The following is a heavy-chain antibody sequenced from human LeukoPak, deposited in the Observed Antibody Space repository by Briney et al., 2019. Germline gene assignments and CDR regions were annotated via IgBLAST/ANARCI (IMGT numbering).Heavy chain of an antibody. CDR3: ATLYSNSFTLPHDAFDI. J-gene: IGHJ3*02. CDR1: GYTHSELS. D-gene: IGHD2-15*01. Sequence: ASVKVSCKVSGYTHSELSMHWVRQAPGKGLEWMGGFDSEDGETIYAQTFQGRVTMTEDTSTETAYMELSSLRSDDTAVYFCATLYSNSFTLPHDAFDIWGQGTMVTVSS. CDR2: FDSEDGET. V-gene: IGHV1-24*01.